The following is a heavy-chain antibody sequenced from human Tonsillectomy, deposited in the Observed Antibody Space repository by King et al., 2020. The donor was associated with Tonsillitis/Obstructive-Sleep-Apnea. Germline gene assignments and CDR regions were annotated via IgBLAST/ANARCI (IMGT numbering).Heavy chain of an antibody. CDR2: ISAYNGNT. CDR1: GYTFTSYG. CDR3: ARVLEGYCRGGSCRRLDY. V-gene: IGHV1-18*01. Sequence: LQLVQSGAEVKKPGASVKVSCKASGYTFTSYGISWVRQAPGQGLEWMGWISAYNGNTNYAQKLQGRVTMTTDTSPSTAYMELRSLRSDDTAVYYCARVLEGYCRGGSCRRLDYWGQGTLVTVSS. J-gene: IGHJ4*02. D-gene: IGHD2-15*01.